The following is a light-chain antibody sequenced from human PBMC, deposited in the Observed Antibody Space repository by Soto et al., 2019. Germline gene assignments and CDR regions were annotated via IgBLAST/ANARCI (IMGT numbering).Light chain of an antibody. J-gene: IGKJ4*01. Sequence: EIVMTQSPATLSVSPGERVTLSCRASQSVSSKLVWNQQKPGQAPRLLIYGASTRATGIPARFSGSGSGTEFTLTISSLQSEDFAVYYCQQYNNWPVLTFGGGTKVEIK. V-gene: IGKV3-15*01. CDR3: QQYNNWPVLT. CDR2: GAS. CDR1: QSVSSK.